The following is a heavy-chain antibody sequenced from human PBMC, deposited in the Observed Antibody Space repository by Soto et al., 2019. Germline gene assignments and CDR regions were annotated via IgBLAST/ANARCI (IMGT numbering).Heavy chain of an antibody. CDR3: ASRGWVFDY. CDR1: GGSFIEYY. CDR2: VSHGGSS. Sequence: SETLSLTCAVYGGSFIEYYWSWLRQPPGKGLEWIGEVSHGGSSNYNPSLKSRVTISADTSKSQFSLRLISVTAADTAVYYCASRGWVFDYWGQGTLVTVSS. D-gene: IGHD3-10*01. J-gene: IGHJ4*02. V-gene: IGHV4-34*01.